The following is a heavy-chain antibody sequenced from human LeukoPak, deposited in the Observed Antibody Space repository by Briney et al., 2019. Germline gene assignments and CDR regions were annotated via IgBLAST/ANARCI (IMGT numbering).Heavy chain of an antibody. CDR2: IIPIFGTA. CDR1: GYTFTSFG. J-gene: IGHJ4*02. CDR3: ARGARGGMATIGAFDY. D-gene: IGHD5-24*01. V-gene: IGHV1-69*13. Sequence: SVKVSCKASGYTFTSFGFNWMRQAPGQGLEWMGGIIPIFGTANYAQKFQGRVTITADESTSTAYMELSSLRSEDTAVYYCARGARGGMATIGAFDYWGQGTLVTVSS.